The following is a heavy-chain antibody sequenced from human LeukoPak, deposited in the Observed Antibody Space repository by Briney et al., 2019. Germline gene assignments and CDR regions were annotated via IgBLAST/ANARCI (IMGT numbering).Heavy chain of an antibody. Sequence: PSETLSLTCSVSGGSTSSSSYYWGWVRQPPGKELEWIGNIYYSGNTYYNPSLKSRVTISVDKSKNQFSLKLSSVTAADTAVYYCARVQLERRGVYFDYWGQGTLVIVSS. D-gene: IGHD1-1*01. CDR1: GGSTSSSSYY. V-gene: IGHV4-39*01. CDR2: IYYSGNT. J-gene: IGHJ4*02. CDR3: ARVQLERRGVYFDY.